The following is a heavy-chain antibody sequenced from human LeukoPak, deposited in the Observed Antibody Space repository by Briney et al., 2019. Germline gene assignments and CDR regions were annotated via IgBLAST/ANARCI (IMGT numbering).Heavy chain of an antibody. CDR3: AISSGGSRRDAFDI. D-gene: IGHD2-15*01. J-gene: IGHJ3*02. Sequence: SETLSLTCTVSGYSISSGYYWGWIRQPPGKGLEWIGSIFHTGNTYYNPSLKSRVTISVDTSKNQFSLKLSSVTAADTAVYYCAISSGGSRRDAFDIWGQGTMVTVSS. V-gene: IGHV4-38-2*02. CDR1: GYSISSGYY. CDR2: IFHTGNT.